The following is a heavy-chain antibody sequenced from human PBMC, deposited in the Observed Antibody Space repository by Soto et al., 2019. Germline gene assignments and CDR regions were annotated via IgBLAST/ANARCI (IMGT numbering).Heavy chain of an antibody. CDR1: GYTFTSYY. Sequence: ASVKVSCKASGYTFTSYYMHWVRQAPGQGLEWMGIINPSGGSTSYAQKFQGRVTMTRDTSTSTVYMELRSVTAADTAVYYCARAQYSSSPVFNYWGQGFLVTVSS. V-gene: IGHV1-46*01. D-gene: IGHD6-6*01. CDR3: ARAQYSSSPVFNY. CDR2: INPSGGST. J-gene: IGHJ4*02.